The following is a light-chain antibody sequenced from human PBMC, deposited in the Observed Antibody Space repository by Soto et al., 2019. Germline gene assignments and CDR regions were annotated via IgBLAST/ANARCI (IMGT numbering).Light chain of an antibody. CDR3: SSYTSSRTFYV. CDR1: SSEVGGYNY. V-gene: IGLV2-14*01. J-gene: IGLJ1*01. Sequence: QSALTQPDSVSGSPGPSITITCTGTSSEVGGYNYVSWYQQHPGKAPKLMMYDVSNRPSGVSNRFSGSKSGNTASLTISGLQAEDDADYSCSSYTSSRTFYVFGTGSK. CDR2: DVS.